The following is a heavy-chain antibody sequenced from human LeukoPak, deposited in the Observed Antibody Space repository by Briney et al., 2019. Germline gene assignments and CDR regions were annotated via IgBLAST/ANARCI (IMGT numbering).Heavy chain of an antibody. CDR3: ARVALLWFGELNSKYNWFDP. Sequence: PGGSLRLSCAASGFTFSSHWMTWVRQAPGKGLEWVANIKKDGREKYYVDSVKGRFTIFRDNARNSLYLQMNSLRAEDMAVYYCARVALLWFGELNSKYNWFDPWGQGTLVTVSS. J-gene: IGHJ5*02. CDR2: IKKDGREK. V-gene: IGHV3-7*01. CDR1: GFTFSSHW. D-gene: IGHD3-10*01.